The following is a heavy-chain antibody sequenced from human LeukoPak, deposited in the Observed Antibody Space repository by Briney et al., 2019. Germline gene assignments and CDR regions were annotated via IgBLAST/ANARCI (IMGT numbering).Heavy chain of an antibody. CDR1: GGSIDGQY. CDR2: IHSNGGT. J-gene: IGHJ4*02. V-gene: IGHV4-59*11. D-gene: IGHD3-10*01. CDR3: ERHLGGNFGSGTHFVY. Sequence: PSETLSLTCTVSGGSIDGQYWSWIRQPPGKGLEWIGYIHSNGGTKYNPSLKSQFTMLVDTSKNQFSLKLDSVTAADTAVYYCERHLGGNFGSGTHFVYWGQGTLVTVSS.